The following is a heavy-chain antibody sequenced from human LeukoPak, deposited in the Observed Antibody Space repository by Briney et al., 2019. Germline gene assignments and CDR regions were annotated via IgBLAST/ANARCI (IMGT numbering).Heavy chain of an antibody. CDR2: VYYSGST. CDR1: DASVSSDNYY. V-gene: IGHV4-30-4*08. Sequence: SETLSLTCTVSDASVSSDNYYWSWIRQPPGKGLEWIGYVYYSGSTYYNPSLKSRVTISVDTSKNQFSLKLSSVTAADTAVYYCARGRAARRGDFDYWGQGTLVTVSS. J-gene: IGHJ4*02. D-gene: IGHD6-6*01. CDR3: ARGRAARRGDFDY.